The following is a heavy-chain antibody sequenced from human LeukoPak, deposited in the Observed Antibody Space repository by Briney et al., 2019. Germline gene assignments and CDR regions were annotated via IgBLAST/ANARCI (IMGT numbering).Heavy chain of an antibody. D-gene: IGHD1-1*01. CDR1: GFTFGSYG. CDR2: IRYDGGNI. CDR3: AKASNSPGSYYYYMDV. V-gene: IGHV3-30*02. J-gene: IGHJ6*03. Sequence: GGSLRLSCAASGFTFGSYGMHLVRQAPGKGLEWVAFIRYDGGNIYYADSVKGRFTNSRDNSKNTLYLQMNSLRPEDTAVYYCAKASNSPGSYYYYMDVWGKGTTVTVSS.